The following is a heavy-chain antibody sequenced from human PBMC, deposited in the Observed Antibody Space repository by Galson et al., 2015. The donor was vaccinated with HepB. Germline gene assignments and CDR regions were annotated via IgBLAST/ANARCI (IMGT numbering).Heavy chain of an antibody. V-gene: IGHV3-21*01. CDR3: ARDARPRYGPLPGFHVFDY. Sequence: SLRLSCAASGFTFSGYSMNWVRQAPGKGLEWVSSISFTNNFINYADSVKGRFTISGDKAENSLYLQMSSLRAEDTAVYSCARDARPRYGPLPGFHVFDYWGQGILVAVSS. D-gene: IGHD3-9*01. CDR1: GFTFSGYS. J-gene: IGHJ4*02. CDR2: ISFTNNFI.